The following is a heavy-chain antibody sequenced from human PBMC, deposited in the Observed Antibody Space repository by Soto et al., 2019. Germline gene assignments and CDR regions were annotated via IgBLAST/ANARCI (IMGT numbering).Heavy chain of an antibody. Sequence: SETLSLTCTGSGGSMISYYWSWIRQPPGRGLEWIGFIYYSGSTNYNPSLKSRVTISVDTSKNQFSLKLSSVTAADTAVYYCVSSERCGYYYYGMDVWGQGTTVTVSS. CDR3: VSSERCGYYYYGMDV. CDR2: IYYSGST. CDR1: GGSMISYY. J-gene: IGHJ6*02. V-gene: IGHV4-59*01. D-gene: IGHD1-26*01.